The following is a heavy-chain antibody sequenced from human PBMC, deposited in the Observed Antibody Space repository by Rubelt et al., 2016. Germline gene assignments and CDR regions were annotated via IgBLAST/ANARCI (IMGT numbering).Heavy chain of an antibody. D-gene: IGHD1-26*01. Sequence: EVQLLDSGGGLVQPGGSLRLSCAASGFSFSSYAMSWVRQDPGKGLEWVSGSSGRGDKTYYADSVKGRFTISRDNSKNTLYLQMKSLRAEATAVYYCAQGRWELPHWGQGTLVTVSS. J-gene: IGHJ4*02. V-gene: IGHV3-23*01. CDR2: SSGRGDKT. CDR1: GFSFSSYA. CDR3: AQGRWELPH.